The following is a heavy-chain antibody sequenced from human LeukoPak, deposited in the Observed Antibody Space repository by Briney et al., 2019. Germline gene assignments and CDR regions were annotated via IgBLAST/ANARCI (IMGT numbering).Heavy chain of an antibody. D-gene: IGHD2-2*01. CDR3: SRGSAIVIIPAAFSWFDP. V-gene: IGHV3-23*01. CDR1: GFTFSNYA. CDR2: ISGSDGST. Sequence: GGSLRLSCSASGFTFSNYAMTWVRQAPGKGLEWVSAISGSDGSTYYADSVKGRFSISRDNSKNTLYLQMNTLRAEDTAVYYSSRGSAIVIIPAAFSWFDPWGQGTQVTVSS. J-gene: IGHJ5*02.